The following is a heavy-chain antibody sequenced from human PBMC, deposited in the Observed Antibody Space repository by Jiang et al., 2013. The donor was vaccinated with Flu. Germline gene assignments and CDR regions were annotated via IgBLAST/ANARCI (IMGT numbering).Heavy chain of an antibody. V-gene: IGHV5-51*01. CDR2: IYPGDSYT. CDR1: GYNFTSNW. CDR3: ARSGMYYDFWSGYYTGDDYFDY. Sequence: KGSGYNFTSNWIAWVRQMPGKGLEWMGIIYPGDSYTRYSPSFQGQVTMSADKSISTAYLQWSSLKASDTAMYYCARSGMYYDFWSGYYTGDDYFDYWGQGTLVTVSS. D-gene: IGHD3-3*01. J-gene: IGHJ4*02.